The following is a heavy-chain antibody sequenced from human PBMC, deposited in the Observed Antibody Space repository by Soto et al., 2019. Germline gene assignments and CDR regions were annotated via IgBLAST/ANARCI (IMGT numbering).Heavy chain of an antibody. CDR3: AKDLYSSSWYSYDVGMDV. Sequence: GGSLRLSCAASGFTFSSYGMHWVRKAPGKGLEWVAVISYDGSNKYYADSVKGRFTISRDNSKNTLYLQMNSLRAEDTAVYYCAKDLYSSSWYSYDVGMDVWGQGTTVTVSS. J-gene: IGHJ6*02. V-gene: IGHV3-30*18. CDR1: GFTFSSYG. D-gene: IGHD6-13*01. CDR2: ISYDGSNK.